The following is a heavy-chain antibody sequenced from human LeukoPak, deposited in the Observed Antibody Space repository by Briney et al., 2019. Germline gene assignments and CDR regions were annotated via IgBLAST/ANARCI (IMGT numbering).Heavy chain of an antibody. Sequence: PGGSLRLSCAASDFTFFNYYMHWVRQAPGKGLVWVSHINTDGSMTSYADSVQGRFIISRDNAKNTLYLQMNSLRAEDTAVYYCAKTVGYSTWGGFYMDVWGKGTTVTVSS. J-gene: IGHJ6*03. CDR2: INTDGSMT. D-gene: IGHD2-15*01. CDR3: AKTVGYSTWGGFYMDV. CDR1: DFTFFNYY. V-gene: IGHV3-74*01.